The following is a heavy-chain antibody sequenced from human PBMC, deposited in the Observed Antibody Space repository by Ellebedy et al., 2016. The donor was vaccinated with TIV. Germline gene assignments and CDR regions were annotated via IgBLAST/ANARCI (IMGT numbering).Heavy chain of an antibody. Sequence: SETLSLXCTVSGGSISSSSYYWGWIRQPPGKGLEWIGSIYYSGSTYYNPSLKSRVTISVDTSKNQFSLKLSSVTAADTAVYYCARRYCSSSSCYHYFDNWGQGTLVTVSS. J-gene: IGHJ4*02. V-gene: IGHV4-39*07. CDR2: IYYSGST. D-gene: IGHD2-2*01. CDR1: GGSISSSSYY. CDR3: ARRYCSSSSCYHYFDN.